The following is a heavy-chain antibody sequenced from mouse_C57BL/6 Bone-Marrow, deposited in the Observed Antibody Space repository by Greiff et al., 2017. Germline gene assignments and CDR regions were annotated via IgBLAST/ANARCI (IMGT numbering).Heavy chain of an antibody. CDR3: ARDHYYYGTFYYAMDY. D-gene: IGHD1-1*01. CDR1: GFSLTSYG. V-gene: IGHV2-2*01. CDR2: IWSGGST. J-gene: IGHJ4*01. Sequence: VKLMESGPGLVQPSQSLSITCTVSGFSLTSYGVHWVRQSPGKGLEWLGVIWSGGSTDYNAAFISRLSISKDNSKSQVFFKMNSLQADVTAIYYCARDHYYYGTFYYAMDYWGQGTSVTVSS.